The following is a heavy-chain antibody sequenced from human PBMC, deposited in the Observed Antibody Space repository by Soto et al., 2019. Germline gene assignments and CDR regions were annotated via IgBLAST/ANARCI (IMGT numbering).Heavy chain of an antibody. CDR1: GFTFSNYA. D-gene: IGHD6-19*01. V-gene: IGHV3-23*01. CDR3: AKEGTSGLYYFDY. CDR2: ISGSGDSP. J-gene: IGHJ4*02. Sequence: EVQLLESGGGLVQPGGSLRLSCAASGFTFSNYAMSWVRQAPGKGLEWVSIISGSGDSPYYADTVKGRFTISRDNSRNTLYLPMNSLSAGDSAKYYCAKEGTSGLYYFDYLGQGTLVPVSS.